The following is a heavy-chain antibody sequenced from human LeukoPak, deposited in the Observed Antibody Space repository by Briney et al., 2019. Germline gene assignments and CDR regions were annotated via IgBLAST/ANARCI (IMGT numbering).Heavy chain of an antibody. CDR2: ISGSGGST. V-gene: IGHV3-23*01. CDR3: ARDSGVVITHFDY. CDR1: GFTFSSYA. J-gene: IGHJ4*02. Sequence: GGSLRLSCAASGFTFSSYAMSWVRQAPGKGLEWVSAISGSGGSTYYADSVKGRFTISGDNSKNTLYLQMNSLRAEDTAVYYCARDSGVVITHFDYWGQGTLVTVSS. D-gene: IGHD3-3*01.